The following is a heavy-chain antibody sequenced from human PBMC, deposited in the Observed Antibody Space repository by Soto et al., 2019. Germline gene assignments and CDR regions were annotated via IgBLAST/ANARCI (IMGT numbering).Heavy chain of an antibody. CDR2: MNPYNGNT. CDR3: ARGPGDLGYLDY. J-gene: IGHJ4*02. D-gene: IGHD3-10*01. V-gene: IGHV1-8*01. CDR1: GYTFTGYD. Sequence: ASVKVSCKASGYTFTGYDINWVRQAPGQGLECMGWMNPYNGNTGYAQNFQGRVTMTRNTSISTAYMELSSLRSDDTAVYYCARGPGDLGYLDYWGQGALVTGS.